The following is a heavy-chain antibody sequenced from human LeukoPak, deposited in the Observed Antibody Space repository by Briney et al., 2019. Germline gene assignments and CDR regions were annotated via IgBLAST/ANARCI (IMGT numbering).Heavy chain of an antibody. CDR3: ARDQTPFY. CDR1: GFTFSSYG. Sequence: GGSLRLSCAASGFTFSSYGMHWVRQAPGKGLEWVATIKDDGSEDYYLDSVKGRFTISRDNAKSSMWLQMSSLRAEDTAVYYCARDQTPFYWGQGSLVTVSS. CDR2: IKDDGSED. J-gene: IGHJ4*02. D-gene: IGHD2-15*01. V-gene: IGHV3-7*01.